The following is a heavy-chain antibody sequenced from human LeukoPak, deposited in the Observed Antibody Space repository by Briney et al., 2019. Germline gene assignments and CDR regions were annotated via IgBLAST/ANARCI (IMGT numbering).Heavy chain of an antibody. CDR3: ARDCGGDCYHHDY. V-gene: IGHV1-18*01. CDR1: GYIFTNYN. Sequence: ASVKVSCKASGYIFTNYNINWVRQAPGQGLEWMGWISAYNGDTNYAQMFQGRVTMTTDTSTSTAYMELRSLRSDDTAVYYCARDCGGDCYHHDYWGQRTLVTVSS. J-gene: IGHJ4*02. CDR2: ISAYNGDT. D-gene: IGHD2-21*02.